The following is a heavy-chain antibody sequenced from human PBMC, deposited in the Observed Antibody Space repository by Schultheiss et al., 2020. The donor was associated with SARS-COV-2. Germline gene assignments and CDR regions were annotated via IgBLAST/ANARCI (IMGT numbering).Heavy chain of an antibody. Sequence: GGSLRLSCAASGFSFSSHWMHWVRQAPGKGLVWVSRINSDGSSTSYADSVKGRFTISRDNAKNTLYLQMNSLRAEDTAVYYCAKDWVTMVQEGRDGMDVWGQGTTVTVSS. CDR1: GFSFSSHW. D-gene: IGHD3-10*01. CDR3: AKDWVTMVQEGRDGMDV. J-gene: IGHJ6*02. V-gene: IGHV3-74*01. CDR2: INSDGSST.